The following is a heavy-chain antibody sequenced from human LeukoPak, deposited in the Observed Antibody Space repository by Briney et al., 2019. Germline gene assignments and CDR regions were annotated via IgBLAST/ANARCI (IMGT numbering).Heavy chain of an antibody. D-gene: IGHD1-26*01. CDR1: GGSISSYY. V-gene: IGHV4-59*01. CDR2: IYYTGST. Sequence: SETLSLTCTVSGGSISSYYWSWIRQPPGKGLEWIGYIYYTGSTNYNPSLKSRVTISVDTSKNQFSLKLSSVTAADTAVYYCARDGISGSYYAEYFQHWGQGTLVTVSS. J-gene: IGHJ1*01. CDR3: ARDGISGSYYAEYFQH.